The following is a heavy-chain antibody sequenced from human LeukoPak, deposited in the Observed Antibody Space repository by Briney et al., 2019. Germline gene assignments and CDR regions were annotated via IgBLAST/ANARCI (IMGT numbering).Heavy chain of an antibody. CDR1: GFTFCSLG. J-gene: IGHJ4*02. CDR2: ISYDGSNK. V-gene: IGHV3-30*18. D-gene: IGHD2-8*01. CDR3: AQILPPVLSGGY. Sequence: GGSLRLACAASGFTFCSLGMHGVRQAPGKGLEWVAVISYDGSNKYYADSVKGRFTISRDNSKNTLYLQMNSLRAEDTAVYYCAQILPPVLSGGYWGQGTLVTVSS.